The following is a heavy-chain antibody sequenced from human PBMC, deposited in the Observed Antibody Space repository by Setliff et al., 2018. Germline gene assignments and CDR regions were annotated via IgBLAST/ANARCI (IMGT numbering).Heavy chain of an antibody. J-gene: IGHJ5*02. CDR3: ARGRNVAARLLDT. V-gene: IGHV4-39*07. CDR2: IYSGGTT. Sequence: PSETLSLTCKVSGDSMNSGVYYWAWIRQPPGKGLEWIGRIYSGGTTYYNSSLKSRVTISVDTSKNQFSLKLRSVTAADTAVYYCARGRNVAARLLDTWGQGSRVT. CDR1: GDSMNSGVYY. D-gene: IGHD6-6*01.